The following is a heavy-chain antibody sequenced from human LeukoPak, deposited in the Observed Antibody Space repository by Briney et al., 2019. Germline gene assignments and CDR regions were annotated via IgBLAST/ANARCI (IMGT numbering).Heavy chain of an antibody. CDR2: INHSGST. CDR1: GGSISSSSYY. Sequence: PSETLSLTCTVSGGSISSSSYYWGWIRQPPGKGLEWIGEINHSGSTNYNPSLKSRVTISVDTSKNQFSLKLSSVTAADTAVYYCARGRQQLVHRWFDPRGQGTLVTVSS. J-gene: IGHJ5*02. D-gene: IGHD6-13*01. V-gene: IGHV4-39*07. CDR3: ARGRQQLVHRWFDP.